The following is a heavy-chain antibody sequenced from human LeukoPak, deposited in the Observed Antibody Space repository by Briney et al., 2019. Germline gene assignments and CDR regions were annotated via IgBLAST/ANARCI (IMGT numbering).Heavy chain of an antibody. J-gene: IGHJ6*03. CDR2: MNPNSGNT. Sequence: ASVKVSCKASGYTFTSYDINWVRQATGQGLEWMGWMNPNSGNTGYAQKFQGRVTITRNTSISTAYMELSSLRSEDTAVYYCARSPSVGVELQDYFYYLDVWGKGTTVTVSS. V-gene: IGHV1-8*03. CDR1: GYTFTSYD. D-gene: IGHD2-15*01. CDR3: ARSPSVGVELQDYFYYLDV.